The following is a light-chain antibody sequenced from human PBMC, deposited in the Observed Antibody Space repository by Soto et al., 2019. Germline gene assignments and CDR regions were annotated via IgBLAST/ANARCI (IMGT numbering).Light chain of an antibody. V-gene: IGLV1-44*01. J-gene: IGLJ3*02. CDR3: QSYDNSLSGSWV. CDR2: SNN. CDR1: SSNIGSTT. Sequence: QSVLTQPPSASGTPGQRVTISCSGSSSNIGSTTVNWYQQVPGTAPKLLIYSNNQRPSGVPDRFSGSKSGTSASLAINGLQAEDEAHYYCQSYDNSLSGSWVFGGGTKLTVL.